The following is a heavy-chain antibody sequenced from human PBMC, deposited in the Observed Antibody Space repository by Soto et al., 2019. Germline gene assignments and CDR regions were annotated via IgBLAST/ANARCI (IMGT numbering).Heavy chain of an antibody. CDR1: GGSISGYY. CDR3: ARRYGYYFDY. V-gene: IGHV4-59*08. J-gene: IGHJ4*02. CDR2: MYNTGST. D-gene: IGHD4-17*01. Sequence: SETLSLTCAVSGGSISGYYWSWIRQPPGKGLEWIGYMYNTGSTNYNPSLKSRVTISVDTSKNQLSLKLSSVTAADTAVYYCARRYGYYFDYWGQGTLVTVSS.